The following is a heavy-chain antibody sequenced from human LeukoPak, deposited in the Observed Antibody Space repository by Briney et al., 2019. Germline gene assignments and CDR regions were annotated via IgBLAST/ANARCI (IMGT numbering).Heavy chain of an antibody. Sequence: ASVTVSCTASGYTFTRYYMHWVRQAPGQGREWMGWINPNSGGTNYAQKFQGRVTMTRDTSISTAYMELSRLRSDDTAVYYCARDFSSSWYRAFDIWGQGTMVTVSS. CDR1: GYTFTRYY. D-gene: IGHD6-13*01. J-gene: IGHJ3*02. CDR2: INPNSGGT. V-gene: IGHV1-2*02. CDR3: ARDFSSSWYRAFDI.